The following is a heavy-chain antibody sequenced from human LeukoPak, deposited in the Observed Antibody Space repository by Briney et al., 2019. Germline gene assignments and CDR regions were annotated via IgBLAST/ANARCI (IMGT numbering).Heavy chain of an antibody. CDR1: GFTFSSYD. J-gene: IGHJ4*02. V-gene: IGHV3-33*01. D-gene: IGHD3-22*01. CDR3: ARDLYYYDSRVFDY. Sequence: GGSLRLSCAASGFTFSSYDMHWVRQAPGKGLEWVAVIWYDGSNKYYADSVKGRFTISRDNSKNTLYLQMNSLRAEDTAVYYCARDLYYYDSRVFDYWGQGTLVTVSS. CDR2: IWYDGSNK.